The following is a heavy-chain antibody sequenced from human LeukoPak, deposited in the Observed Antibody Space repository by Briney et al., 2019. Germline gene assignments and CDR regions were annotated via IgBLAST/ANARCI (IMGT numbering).Heavy chain of an antibody. V-gene: IGHV1-2*02. CDR3: ARGVPITMIVVVITPHLDY. J-gene: IGHJ4*02. CDR2: INPKSGGT. D-gene: IGHD3-22*01. Sequence: ASVKVSCKASGYTFTGYYMHWVRQAPGQGLEWMGWINPKSGGTNYAQKFQGRVTMTRDTSISTAYMELSRLRSDDTAVYYCARGVPITMIVVVITPHLDYWGQGTLVTVSS. CDR1: GYTFTGYY.